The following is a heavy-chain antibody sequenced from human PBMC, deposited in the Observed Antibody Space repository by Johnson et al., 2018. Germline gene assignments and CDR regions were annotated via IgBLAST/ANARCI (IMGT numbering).Heavy chain of an antibody. J-gene: IGHJ6*02. D-gene: IGHD3-10*01. Sequence: QVRLVQSGAEVKKAGSTVKVSCKASGGTLSSYAASWVRQAPGQGLEWLGGIIPIFGTTTYAQKFQGRVTITADESTSTGNMELNSLSSEDTAVYYWAMSGGGMDVWGQGTTVTVSS. CDR2: IIPIFGTT. V-gene: IGHV1-69*01. CDR1: GGTLSSYA. CDR3: AMSGGGMDV.